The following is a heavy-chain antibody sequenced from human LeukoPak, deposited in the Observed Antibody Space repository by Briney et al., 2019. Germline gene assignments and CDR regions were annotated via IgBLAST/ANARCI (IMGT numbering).Heavy chain of an antibody. CDR3: ARGAASGTSRFDF. J-gene: IGHJ4*02. V-gene: IGHV3-48*02. CDR2: IRGGSSSI. CDR1: GFTFSTYS. D-gene: IGHD6-13*01. Sequence: PGGPLTLSCAASGFTFSTYSMNWVRQAPGKGLEWVSYIRGGSSSIYYADSVKGRFTIARDNAKNSLYLQMNSLRDEDTAVYYCARGAASGTSRFDFWGQGTLVTVSS.